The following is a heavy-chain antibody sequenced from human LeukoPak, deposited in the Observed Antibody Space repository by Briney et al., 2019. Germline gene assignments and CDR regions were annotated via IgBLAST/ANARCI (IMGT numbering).Heavy chain of an antibody. J-gene: IGHJ6*02. CDR2: IYSSGSP. Sequence: GGSLRLSCAASGFTVSSNYMSWVRQAPGKGLEWVSVIYSSGSPYYADSVKGRVTTSRDNSKNTLYLQMNSLRAEDTAVYYCARGGLGNCSSTSCPPYYHGMDVWGQGTTVTVSS. V-gene: IGHV3-66*02. CDR3: ARGGLGNCSSTSCPPYYHGMDV. CDR1: GFTVSSNY. D-gene: IGHD2-2*01.